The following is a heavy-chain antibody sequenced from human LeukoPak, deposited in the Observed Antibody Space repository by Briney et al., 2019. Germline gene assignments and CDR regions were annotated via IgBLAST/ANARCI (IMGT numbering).Heavy chain of an antibody. CDR2: IYYSGST. CDR3: ARLYGSGWHYFDY. V-gene: IGHV4-61*01. Sequence: SETLSLTCTVSGGSVSSGNYYWSWIRQPPGKGLEWIGYIYYSGSTNYSPSLKSRVTTSVDTSKNQFSLNLSSVTAADTAVYYCARLYGSGWHYFDYWGQGTLVTVSS. CDR1: GGSVSSGNYY. D-gene: IGHD6-19*01. J-gene: IGHJ4*02.